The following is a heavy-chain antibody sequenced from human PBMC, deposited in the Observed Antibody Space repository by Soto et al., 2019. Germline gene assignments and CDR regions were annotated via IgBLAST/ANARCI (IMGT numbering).Heavy chain of an antibody. D-gene: IGHD3-3*01. J-gene: IGHJ4*02. CDR2: MSSGGSHI. CDR3: VKADRFLHWSGFDY. Sequence: EVQLLESGGGLIQPGGSLRLSCVGSGFNFGSYVMSWVRQAPGKGLEWVSSMSSGGSHIYYADSVKGRFTISRDESRNTVLLQMNTLKAEDTAVYYCVKADRFLHWSGFDYWGQGTLVTVSS. CDR1: GFNFGSYV. V-gene: IGHV3-23*01.